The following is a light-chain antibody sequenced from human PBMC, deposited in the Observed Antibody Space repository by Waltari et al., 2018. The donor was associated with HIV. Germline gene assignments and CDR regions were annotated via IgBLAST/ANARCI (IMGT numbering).Light chain of an antibody. Sequence: QSALTQPASVSGSPGQSITISCSGTSSDISTYNFASWYQKHPDKAPKLLIYDVDTRPSGVPRRFSGSKSGDTASLTISAIQADDEADYFCSSYTTTNTVVFGGGTKVSVL. J-gene: IGLJ2*01. CDR3: SSYTTTNTVV. CDR2: DVD. CDR1: SSDISTYNF. V-gene: IGLV2-14*03.